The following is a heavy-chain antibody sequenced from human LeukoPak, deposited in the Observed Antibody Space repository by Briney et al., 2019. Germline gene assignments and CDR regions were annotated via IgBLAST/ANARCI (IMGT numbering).Heavy chain of an antibody. CDR2: IYYSGST. CDR3: ARVDVGGNPPWYYYYYMDV. V-gene: IGHV4-39*07. CDR1: GGSISSSSYY. Sequence: PSETLSLTCTVSGGSISSSSYYPGWIRQPPGKGLEWIGSIYYSGSTYYNPSLKSRVTISVDTSKNQFSLKLSSVTAADTAVYYCARVDVGGNPPWYYYYYMDVWGKGTTVTVSS. D-gene: IGHD4-23*01. J-gene: IGHJ6*03.